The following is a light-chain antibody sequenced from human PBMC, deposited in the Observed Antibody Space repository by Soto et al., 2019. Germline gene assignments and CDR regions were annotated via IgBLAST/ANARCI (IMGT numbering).Light chain of an antibody. V-gene: IGKV1-27*01. J-gene: IGKJ1*01. CDR2: AAS. CDR1: QGISNC. Sequence: DIQMTQSPSSLSSSVGDRVTITCRASQGISNCLAAYQQQPGKVPQLLIYAASTLQSGVPPRFSGSGSGTDFTLTSSSVQHEDVATYYCQKYSSAPRTFGQGTKVEIK. CDR3: QKYSSAPRT.